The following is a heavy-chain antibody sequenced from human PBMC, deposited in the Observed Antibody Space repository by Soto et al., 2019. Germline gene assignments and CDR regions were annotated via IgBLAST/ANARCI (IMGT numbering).Heavy chain of an antibody. J-gene: IGHJ3*02. Sequence: GGSLRLSCAASGFTFSSYAMSWVRQAPGKGLEWVSAISGSGGSTYYADAVKGRLTISRDNSKNTLYLQMNSQRAEDTAVYYCAKGDILTGYYDAFDIWGQGTMVTVSS. D-gene: IGHD3-9*01. CDR2: ISGSGGST. CDR3: AKGDILTGYYDAFDI. V-gene: IGHV3-23*01. CDR1: GFTFSSYA.